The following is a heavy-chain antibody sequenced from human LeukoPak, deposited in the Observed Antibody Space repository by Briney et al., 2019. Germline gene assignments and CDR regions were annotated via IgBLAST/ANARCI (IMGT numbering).Heavy chain of an antibody. D-gene: IGHD3-9*01. CDR3: AKTPIRAGRPGPPYYFDY. Sequence: GGSLRLSCAASGFAFSSYGMHWVRQAPGKGLEWVAFIRYDGSNKYYADSVKGRFTISRDNSKNTLYLQMNSLRAEDTAVYYCAKTPIRAGRPGPPYYFDYWGQGTLVTVSS. CDR2: IRYDGSNK. CDR1: GFAFSSYG. V-gene: IGHV3-30*02. J-gene: IGHJ4*02.